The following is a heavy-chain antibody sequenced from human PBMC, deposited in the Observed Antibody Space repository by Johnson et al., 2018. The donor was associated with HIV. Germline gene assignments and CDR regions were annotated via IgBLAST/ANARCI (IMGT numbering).Heavy chain of an antibody. J-gene: IGHJ3*02. CDR2: INWNGGST. D-gene: IGHD6-13*01. Sequence: VQLVESGGGLVQPGGSLRLSCAASGFTFDDYGMNWVRQAPGKGLEWFSGINWNGGSTGYADSVKGRFSISRDNAKNSLFLQMNSLRAEDTAVYYCAKDAIATAADDAFDIWGQGTMVTVSS. CDR3: AKDAIATAADDAFDI. V-gene: IGHV3-20*04. CDR1: GFTFDDYG.